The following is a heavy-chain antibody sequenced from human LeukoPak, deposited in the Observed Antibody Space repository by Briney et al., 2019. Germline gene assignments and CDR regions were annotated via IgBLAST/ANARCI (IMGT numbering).Heavy chain of an antibody. Sequence: GGSLRLSCAASGFTFSSYAMHWVRQAPGKGLEWVAVISYDGSNKYYADSVKGRFTISRDNSKNTLYLQMNSLRAEDTAVYYCARDSDQWEGLYYFDCWGQGTLVTVSS. CDR1: GFTFSSYA. CDR2: ISYDGSNK. V-gene: IGHV3-30*04. D-gene: IGHD1-26*01. CDR3: ARDSDQWEGLYYFDC. J-gene: IGHJ4*02.